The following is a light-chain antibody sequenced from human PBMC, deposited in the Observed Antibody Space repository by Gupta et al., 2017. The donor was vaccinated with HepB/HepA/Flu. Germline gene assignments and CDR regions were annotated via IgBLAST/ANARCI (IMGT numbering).Light chain of an antibody. CDR2: DNS. Sequence: QSVLTQPPSVSGAPGPRVTISCTGSRPNIGAGYDVHWYQQLPGTAPKFLIYDNSNGASGVPDRFSGSKSGTSASLAITGLQAEDEADYYCQSYDSSLAWVFGGGTKLTVL. CDR1: RPNIGAGYD. J-gene: IGLJ3*02. V-gene: IGLV1-40*01. CDR3: QSYDSSLAWV.